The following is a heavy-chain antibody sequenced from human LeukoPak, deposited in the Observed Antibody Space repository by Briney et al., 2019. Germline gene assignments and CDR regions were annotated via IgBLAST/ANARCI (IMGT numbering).Heavy chain of an antibody. CDR1: GFTFDSYA. Sequence: GGSLRLSCAASGFTFDSYALHWVRQAPGKGLEWLAIITYDGTNKYYADSVKGRFTISRDNSKNTLYLQMNSLRAEDTAVYYCARDVGVAVSWNYYYGMDVWGQGTTVTVSS. CDR2: ITYDGTNK. J-gene: IGHJ6*02. CDR3: ARDVGVAVSWNYYYGMDV. D-gene: IGHD6-19*01. V-gene: IGHV3-30-3*01.